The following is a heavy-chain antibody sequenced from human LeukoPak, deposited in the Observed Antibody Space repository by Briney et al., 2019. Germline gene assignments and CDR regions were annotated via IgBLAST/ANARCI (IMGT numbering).Heavy chain of an antibody. V-gene: IGHV3-13*01. CDR1: GFTLGGHD. Sequence: GGSLRLSCTASGFTLGGHDMHWVRQTTGDGLEWVAAVSAGHHAFYAGSVKGRFTVSRDNSKNTLYLQMNSLRAEDTAVYYCARTTVTAGWYFDYWGQGTLVTVSS. J-gene: IGHJ4*02. CDR2: VSAGHHA. CDR3: ARTTVTAGWYFDY. D-gene: IGHD4-17*01.